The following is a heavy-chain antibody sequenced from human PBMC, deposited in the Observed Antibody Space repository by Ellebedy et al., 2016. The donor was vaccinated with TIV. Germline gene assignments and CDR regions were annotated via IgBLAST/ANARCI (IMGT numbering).Heavy chain of an antibody. Sequence: SETLSLTCTVSGGSISNYYGNWIRQPPGKGLEWIGSVYSSGSTNYNPSIKSPVTISVDTSKNQFSLRLSSVTAADTAVYYCARDFQWWGQGTLVTVSS. V-gene: IGHV4-59*01. J-gene: IGHJ4*02. CDR2: VYSSGST. CDR1: GGSISNYY. D-gene: IGHD6-19*01. CDR3: ARDFQW.